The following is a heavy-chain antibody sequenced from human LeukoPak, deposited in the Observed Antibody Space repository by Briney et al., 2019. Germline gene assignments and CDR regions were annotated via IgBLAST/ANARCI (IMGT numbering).Heavy chain of an antibody. J-gene: IGHJ5*02. Sequence: GGSLRLSCAASGFTFSSYWMSWVRQAPGKGLEWVSSISSSSSYIYYADSVKGRFTISRDNAKNSLYLQMNSLRAEDTAVYYCARTVLRSLGEFSLRGWFDPWGQGTLVIVSS. CDR1: GFTFSSYW. CDR2: ISSSSSYI. CDR3: ARTVLRSLGEFSLRGWFDP. D-gene: IGHD3-16*01. V-gene: IGHV3-21*01.